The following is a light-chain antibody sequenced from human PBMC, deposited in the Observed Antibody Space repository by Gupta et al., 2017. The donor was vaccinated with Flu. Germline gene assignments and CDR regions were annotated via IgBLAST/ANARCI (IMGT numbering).Light chain of an antibody. J-gene: IGKJ2*01. CDR3: QQSYITPYT. CDR1: QTITDY. Sequence: DIQMTQSPSSLSASVGDSVTITCRASQTITDYLNWYRQTPGKAPELLIYSASSLQSGVPLRFSGTGSGTDFTLTINSLRPEDFATYYCQQSYITPYTFGQGSKLEIK. V-gene: IGKV1-39*01. CDR2: SAS.